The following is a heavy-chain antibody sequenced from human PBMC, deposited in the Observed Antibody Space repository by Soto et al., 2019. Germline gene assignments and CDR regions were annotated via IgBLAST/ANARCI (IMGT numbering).Heavy chain of an antibody. V-gene: IGHV4-59*08. CDR1: GGSISSYY. CDR2: IYYSGST. D-gene: IGHD2-15*01. J-gene: IGHJ6*03. Sequence: SETLSLTCTVSGGSISSYYWSWIRQPPGKGLEWIGYIYYSGSTNYNPSLKSRVTISVDTSKNQFSLKLSSVTAADTAVYYCARVRPKGVGSGDYAKGDYYYYYMDVWGKGTTVTVSS. CDR3: ARVRPKGVGSGDYAKGDYYYYYMDV.